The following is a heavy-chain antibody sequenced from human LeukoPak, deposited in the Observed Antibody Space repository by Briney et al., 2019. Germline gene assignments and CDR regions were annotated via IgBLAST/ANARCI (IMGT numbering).Heavy chain of an antibody. Sequence: GGSLRLSCAASGFTFSSYAMSWVRQAPGKGLVWVSAISGSGGSTYYADSVKGRFTISRDNSKNTLYLQMNSLRAEDTAVYYCAKERSPYYDYVWGCYQVDYWGQGTLVTVSS. CDR2: ISGSGGST. J-gene: IGHJ4*02. V-gene: IGHV3-23*01. D-gene: IGHD3-16*02. CDR3: AKERSPYYDYVWGCYQVDY. CDR1: GFTFSSYA.